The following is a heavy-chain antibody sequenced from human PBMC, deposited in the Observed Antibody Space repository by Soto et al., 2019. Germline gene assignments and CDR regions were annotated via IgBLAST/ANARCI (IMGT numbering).Heavy chain of an antibody. V-gene: IGHV4-61*08. CDR2: AYYGGNT. CDR3: ARGGIQLSYAFDY. CDR1: GASISSGGYY. Sequence: KPSETLSLTCTVSGASISSGGYYWTWIRQYPGKGLEWIGYAYYGGNTNFNPSLKSRVTMSMDTSQTQIYLNLTSVTAADTAVYYCARGGIQLSYAFDYWGQGILVTVSS. J-gene: IGHJ4*02. D-gene: IGHD5-18*01.